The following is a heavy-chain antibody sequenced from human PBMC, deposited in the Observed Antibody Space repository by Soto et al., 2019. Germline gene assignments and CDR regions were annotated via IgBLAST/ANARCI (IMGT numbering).Heavy chain of an antibody. J-gene: IGHJ6*02. CDR2: IIPFIGTA. Sequence: SSVKVSCKASGGTFSSYAISWVRQAPGQGLEWMGRIIPFIGTANYAQKFQGRVTITADESTSTAYMELTSLRSEDTAVYYCARVVMTTVPPSYYYGMDVWGQGTPVTVSS. D-gene: IGHD4-4*01. V-gene: IGHV1-69*11. CDR3: ARVVMTTVPPSYYYGMDV. CDR1: GGTFSSYA.